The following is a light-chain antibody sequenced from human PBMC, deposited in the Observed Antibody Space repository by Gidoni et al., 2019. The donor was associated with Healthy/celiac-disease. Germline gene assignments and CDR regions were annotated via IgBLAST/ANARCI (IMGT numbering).Light chain of an antibody. CDR1: QSVSSSY. J-gene: IGKJ4*01. V-gene: IGKV3-20*01. CDR2: GAS. Sequence: EIALTQSPGTLSLSPGERATLSCRASQSVSSSYLAWYQQKPGQDPRLLIYGASSRATGIPDRFSGSGSGTDFTLTISRLEPEDFAVYYCQQYGSSPATFGGGTKVEIK. CDR3: QQYGSSPAT.